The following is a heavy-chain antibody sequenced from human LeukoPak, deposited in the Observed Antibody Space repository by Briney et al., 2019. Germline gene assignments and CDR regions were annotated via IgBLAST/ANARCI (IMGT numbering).Heavy chain of an antibody. V-gene: IGHV4-34*01. J-gene: IGHJ4*02. CDR2: INHSGST. CDR1: GFTFSNAW. D-gene: IGHD3-9*01. CDR3: ARRRYDILTGSDY. Sequence: GSLRLSCAASGFTFSNAWMSWIRQPPGKGLEWIGEINHSGSTNYNPSLKSRVTISVDTSKNQFSLKLSSVTAADAAVYYCARRRYDILTGSDYWGQGTLVTVSS.